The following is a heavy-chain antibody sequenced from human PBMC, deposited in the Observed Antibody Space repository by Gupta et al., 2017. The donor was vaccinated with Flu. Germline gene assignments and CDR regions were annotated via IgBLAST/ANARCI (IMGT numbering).Heavy chain of an antibody. CDR1: GFTFSSYA. D-gene: IGHD6-13*01. CDR3: AKDTTHSIAASGTGALDF. Sequence: LLESGGGLVQPGGSLRLSCVASGFTFSSYAMSWVRQAPGKGLEWVSAVRSSGSSTAYADSVKGRFTISRDNAKDTLYLQMNSLTGEDTAIYYCAKDTTHSIAASGTGALDFWGQGTMVTVSS. CDR2: VRSSGSST. J-gene: IGHJ3*01. V-gene: IGHV3-23*01.